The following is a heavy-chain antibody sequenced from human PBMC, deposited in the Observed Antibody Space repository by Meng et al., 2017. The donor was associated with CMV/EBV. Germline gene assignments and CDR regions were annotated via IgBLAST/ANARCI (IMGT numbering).Heavy chain of an antibody. CDR3: ARFGELEWFDP. V-gene: IGHV4-34*01. D-gene: IGHD3-10*01. CDR2: INHSGST. Sequence: LTGAVYGGSFSGYYWSWIRQPPGKGLEWIGEINHSGSTNYNPSLKSRVTISVDTSKNQFSLKLSSVTAADTAVYYCARFGELEWFDPWGQGTLVTVSS. CDR1: GGSFSGYY. J-gene: IGHJ5*02.